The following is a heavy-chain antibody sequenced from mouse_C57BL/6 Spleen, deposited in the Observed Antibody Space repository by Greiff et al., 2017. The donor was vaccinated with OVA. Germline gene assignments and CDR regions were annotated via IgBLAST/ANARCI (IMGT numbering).Heavy chain of an antibody. D-gene: IGHD4-1*01. Sequence: QVQLQQPGAELVKPGASVKLSCKASGYTFTSYWMQWVKQRPGQGLEWIGEIDPSDSYTNYNQKFKGKATLTVDTSSSTAYMQLSSLTAEDSAVYYCARRGDWAFDDWGQGTTLTVSS. CDR1: GYTFTSYW. CDR2: IDPSDSYT. J-gene: IGHJ2*01. V-gene: IGHV1-50*01. CDR3: ARRGDWAFDD.